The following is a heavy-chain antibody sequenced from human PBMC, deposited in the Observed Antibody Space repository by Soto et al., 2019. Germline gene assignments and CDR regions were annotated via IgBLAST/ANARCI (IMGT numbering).Heavy chain of an antibody. CDR1: GVTSNSYA. CDR2: ISGSGEST. V-gene: IGHV3-23*01. CDR3: WGVATPYYYYYGMDL. Sequence: GGSLRLSCEISGVTSNSYAMNWVRQAPGKGLEWISGISGSGESTYYAASVKGRFTVSRDNSRATLYLQMNSLGADDTAVYYCWGVATPYYYYYGMDLWGQGTTVTVAS. J-gene: IGHJ6*02. D-gene: IGHD3-16*01.